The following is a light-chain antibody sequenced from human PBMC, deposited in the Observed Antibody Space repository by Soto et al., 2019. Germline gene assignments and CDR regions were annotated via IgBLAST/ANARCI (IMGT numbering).Light chain of an antibody. CDR2: DNN. Sequence: NFMLTQPHSVSESPGKTVTISCTRSSGSIASNYVQWYQQRPGSAPTTVICDNNQRPSGVPDRFSGSIDSSSNSASLTISGLKTEYEADYYCQSYDSSNQGVFGGGTKLTVL. V-gene: IGLV6-57*03. CDR1: SGSIASNY. J-gene: IGLJ3*02. CDR3: QSYDSSNQGV.